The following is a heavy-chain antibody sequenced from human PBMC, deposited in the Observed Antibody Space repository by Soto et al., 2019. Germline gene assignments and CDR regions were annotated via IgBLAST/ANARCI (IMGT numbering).Heavy chain of an antibody. CDR3: ARASSGQQLAPLDY. D-gene: IGHD6-13*01. J-gene: IGHJ4*02. CDR1: GYTFRSYV. Sequence: QVQLVQSGAEVKKPGASVKFSCKPSGYTFRSYVITGVGRAPGQGLGWMGWISAYNGNTNYAQKLQGRVTMTTDTSTSTAYMELRSLRSDDTAVYYCARASSGQQLAPLDYWGQGTLVTVSS. V-gene: IGHV1-18*01. CDR2: ISAYNGNT.